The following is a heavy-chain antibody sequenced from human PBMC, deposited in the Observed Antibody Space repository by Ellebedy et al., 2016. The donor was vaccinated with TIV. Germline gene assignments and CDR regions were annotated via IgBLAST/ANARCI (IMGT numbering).Heavy chain of an antibody. D-gene: IGHD6-19*01. V-gene: IGHV3-48*04. Sequence: GGSLRLXXAASGFTFSSYSMNWVRQAPGKGLEWVSYISSSSNSIYYADSVKGRFTISRDNAKNSLYLQMNSLRAEDTAVYYCARDRYSSRWGQGALVTVSS. CDR2: ISSSSNSI. CDR1: GFTFSSYS. J-gene: IGHJ4*02. CDR3: ARDRYSSR.